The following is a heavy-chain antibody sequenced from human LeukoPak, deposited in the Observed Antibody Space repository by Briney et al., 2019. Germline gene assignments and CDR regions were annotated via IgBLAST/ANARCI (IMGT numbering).Heavy chain of an antibody. CDR1: GGSISSYY. Sequence: NTSETLSLTCTVSGGSISSYYWSWIRQPPGKGLEWIGYIYYSGSTNYNPSLKSRVTISVDTSKNQFSLKLSSVTAADTAVYYCARALDLYSSSSWFDAWGQGTLVTVSS. V-gene: IGHV4-59*01. D-gene: IGHD6-6*01. CDR2: IYYSGST. J-gene: IGHJ5*02. CDR3: ARALDLYSSSSWFDA.